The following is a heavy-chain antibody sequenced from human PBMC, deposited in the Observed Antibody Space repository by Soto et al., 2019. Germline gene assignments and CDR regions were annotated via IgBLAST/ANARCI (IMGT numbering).Heavy chain of an antibody. CDR1: GASVTSTGYY. D-gene: IGHD6-19*01. CDR3: ARVSAVSAEYYFDY. CDR2: ILHNGNA. Sequence: SETLSLTCTVSGASVTSTGYYWTWIRQSPGKGLEWLGYILHNGNADYSPSLETRLSISLDSSKNQFSLKVNSVSAADTAIYFCARVSAVSAEYYFDYWGQGALDTVSS. J-gene: IGHJ4*02. V-gene: IGHV4-30-4*01.